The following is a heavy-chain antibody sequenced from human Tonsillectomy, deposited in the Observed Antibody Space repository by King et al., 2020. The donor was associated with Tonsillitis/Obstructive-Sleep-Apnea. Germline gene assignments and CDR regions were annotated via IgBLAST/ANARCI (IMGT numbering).Heavy chain of an antibody. Sequence: VQLVESGVEVKKPGESLKISCKGSRYRFSNYWIGWVRQLPGKGLEWMGIIYPSDSDTRYSPSFQAHVTISADKSNSTAYLQWSSLKASDTAMYYCTGWWPYALDVWGQGTMVTVSS. D-gene: IGHD2-15*01. CDR1: RYRFSNYW. CDR2: IYPSDSDT. CDR3: TGWWPYALDV. J-gene: IGHJ3*01. V-gene: IGHV5-51*01.